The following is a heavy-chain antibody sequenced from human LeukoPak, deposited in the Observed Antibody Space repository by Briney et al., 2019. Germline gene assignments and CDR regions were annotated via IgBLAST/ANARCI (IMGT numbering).Heavy chain of an antibody. CDR1: GGSISSYY. CDR3: AREQTYCSGGSCYAYFDY. CDR2: IYYSGST. D-gene: IGHD2-15*01. J-gene: IGHJ4*02. Sequence: SETLSLTCTVSGGSISSYYWSWIRQPPGKGLEWIGYIYYSGSTNYNPSLKSRVTISVDTSKNQFSLKLSSVTAADTAVYYCAREQTYCSGGSCYAYFDYWGQGTLVTVSS. V-gene: IGHV4-59*01.